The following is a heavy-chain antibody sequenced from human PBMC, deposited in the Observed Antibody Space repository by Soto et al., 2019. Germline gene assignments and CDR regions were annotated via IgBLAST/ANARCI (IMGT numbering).Heavy chain of an antibody. CDR2: INHSGST. D-gene: IGHD2-15*01. V-gene: IGHV4-34*01. J-gene: IGHJ5*02. Sequence: KTSETLSLTCAVYGGSFSGYYWSWIRQPPGKGLEWIGEINHSGSTNYNPSLESRVTISVDTSKNQFSLKLSSVTAADTAVYYCARGATIVVPHHWFDPWGQGTLVTVSS. CDR3: ARGATIVVPHHWFDP. CDR1: GGSFSGYY.